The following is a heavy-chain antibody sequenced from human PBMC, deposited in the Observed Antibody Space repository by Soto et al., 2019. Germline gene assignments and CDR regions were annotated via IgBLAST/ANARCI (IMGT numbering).Heavy chain of an antibody. J-gene: IGHJ3*02. CDR1: GYPVTAYY. D-gene: IGHD3-3*01. CDR3: AGGGGLGVAGSAAFDM. Sequence: QLHLVQSGAVVKKPGASVTVSCSASGYPVTAYYMHWVRQAPGRGLEWMGGINPATGAAKYTQTFQGRVTMPRDTSRSTVFVELGGLTSGDTGVFYCAGGGGLGVAGSAAFDMWGQGTLVTVSS. CDR2: INPATGAA. V-gene: IGHV1-2*02.